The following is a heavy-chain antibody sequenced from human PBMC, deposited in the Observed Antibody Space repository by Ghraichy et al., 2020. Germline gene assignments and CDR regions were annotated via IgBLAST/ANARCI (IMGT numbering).Heavy chain of an antibody. V-gene: IGHV4-34*01. Sequence: ESLNISCAVYGGSFSGYYWSWIRQPPGKGLEWIGEINHSGSTNYIPSLKSRVTISVDTSKNQFSLKLSSVTAADTAVYYCARAGDSSGYGTYWSQGTLVTVSS. CDR3: ARAGDSSGYGTY. D-gene: IGHD3-22*01. CDR2: INHSGST. J-gene: IGHJ4*02. CDR1: GGSFSGYY.